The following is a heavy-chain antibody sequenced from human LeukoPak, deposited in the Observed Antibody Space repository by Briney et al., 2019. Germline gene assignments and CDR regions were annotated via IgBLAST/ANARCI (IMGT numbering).Heavy chain of an antibody. V-gene: IGHV4-59*01. CDR1: GGSISSYY. Sequence: KPSETLSLTCTVSGGSISSYYWSWIRQFPGKGLEWIGYIHYSGSINYNPSLKSRVTMSIDTSKNQFSLNLTSVTAGDTAVYYCARDTSGWYFNLWGRGTLVTVSS. D-gene: IGHD6-19*01. CDR3: ARDTSGWYFNL. J-gene: IGHJ2*01. CDR2: IHYSGSI.